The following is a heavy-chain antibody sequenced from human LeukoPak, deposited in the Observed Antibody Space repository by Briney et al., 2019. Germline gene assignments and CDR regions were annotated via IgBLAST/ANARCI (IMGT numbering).Heavy chain of an antibody. V-gene: IGHV3-23*01. CDR2: ISGSGAVT. CDR3: ARDPAPSRTNWFDP. Sequence: GGSLRLSCAASGFTFSSYTMSWVRQAPGKGLEWVSAISGSGAVTHYADSVRGRFTISRDNSRDALYLQMNSLRADDTATYYCARDPAPSRTNWFDPWGQGTLVTVSS. CDR1: GFTFSSYT. D-gene: IGHD1-14*01. J-gene: IGHJ5*02.